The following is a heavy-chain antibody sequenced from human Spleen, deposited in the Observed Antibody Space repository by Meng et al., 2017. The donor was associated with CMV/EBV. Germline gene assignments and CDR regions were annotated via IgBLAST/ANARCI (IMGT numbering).Heavy chain of an antibody. CDR1: GGSITSYY. V-gene: IGHV4-59*01. J-gene: IGHJ2*01. D-gene: IGHD6-13*01. CDR3: ARGPGIAAAGHYWYFDL. Sequence: GSLRLSCTVSGGSITSYYWSWIRQPPGKGLEWIGYIYYSGSTKYKPSLKSRVTISLDMSKNQFSLKLSAVTAADTAVYFCARGPGIAAAGHYWYFDLWGRGTLVTVSS. CDR2: IYYSGST.